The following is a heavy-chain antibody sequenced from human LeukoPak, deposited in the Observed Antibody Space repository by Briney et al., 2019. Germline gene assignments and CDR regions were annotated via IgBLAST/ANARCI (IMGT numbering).Heavy chain of an antibody. CDR3: ARLAVPDAFDI. V-gene: IGHV1-69*04. D-gene: IGHD3-3*02. CDR2: IIPILGIA. CDR1: GGTFSSYA. J-gene: IGHJ3*02. Sequence: ASVKVSCKASGGTFSSYAISWVRQAPGQGLEWMGRIIPILGIANYAQKFQGRVTITADKSTSIAYMELSSLRSEDTAVYYCARLAVPDAFDIWGQGTMVTVSS.